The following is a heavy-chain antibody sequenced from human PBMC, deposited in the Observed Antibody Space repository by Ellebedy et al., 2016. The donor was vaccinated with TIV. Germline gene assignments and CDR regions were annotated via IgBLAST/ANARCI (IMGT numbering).Heavy chain of an antibody. CDR2: ISYDGSHK. D-gene: IGHD5-18*01. Sequence: PGGSLRLSCAASGFTFSNYGMHWVRQAPGKGLEWVAVISYDGSHKYYADSVKGRFTISRDNSKNTLYLQIYGLRAEDTAVYYCANSGYTYGYIRYYFEYWGQGTLVTVSS. V-gene: IGHV3-30*18. CDR3: ANSGYTYGYIRYYFEY. CDR1: GFTFSNYG. J-gene: IGHJ4*02.